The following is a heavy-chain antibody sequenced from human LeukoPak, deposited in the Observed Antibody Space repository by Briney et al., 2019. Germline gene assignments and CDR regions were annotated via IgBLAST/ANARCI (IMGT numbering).Heavy chain of an antibody. CDR3: AESAADWYLSYFDS. CDR2: ISGSGDGT. J-gene: IGHJ4*02. CDR1: GFTFSSYV. D-gene: IGHD3-9*01. V-gene: IGHV3-23*01. Sequence: PGGSLRLSCAASGFTFSSYVMSWVRQAPGKGLEWVSGISGSGDGTFYADSVKGRFTISRDKSKNTLYLQVNSLRAEDTAVYYCAESAADWYLSYFDSWGQGTLVTVSS.